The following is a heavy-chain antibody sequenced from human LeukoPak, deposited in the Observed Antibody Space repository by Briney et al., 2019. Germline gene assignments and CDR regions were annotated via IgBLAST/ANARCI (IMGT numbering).Heavy chain of an antibody. D-gene: IGHD3-22*01. Sequence: GGSLRLSCAASGFTFSSYGMHWVRQAPGKGLEWVAFIRYDGSNKYYADSVKGRFTISRDNSKNTLYLKMNSLRSEDMAVYYCARVSYDSSGYNYDYWGQGTLVTVSS. CDR3: ARVSYDSSGYNYDY. CDR2: IRYDGSNK. V-gene: IGHV3-30*02. J-gene: IGHJ4*02. CDR1: GFTFSSYG.